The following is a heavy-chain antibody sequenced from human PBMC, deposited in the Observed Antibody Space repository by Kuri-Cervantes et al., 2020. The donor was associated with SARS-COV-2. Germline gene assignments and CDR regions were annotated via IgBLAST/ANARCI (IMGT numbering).Heavy chain of an antibody. CDR3: SRDQVSAAGTANY. Sequence: GESLKISCVASGFTFRDYYMSWIRQAPGKGLEWISYISSSDSTTYYADSVKGRFTISRDNAKRTLFLQMNSLRVDDTAVYYCSRDQVSAAGTANYRGQGALVTVSS. CDR2: ISSSDSTT. D-gene: IGHD6-13*01. V-gene: IGHV3-11*01. J-gene: IGHJ4*02. CDR1: GFTFRDYY.